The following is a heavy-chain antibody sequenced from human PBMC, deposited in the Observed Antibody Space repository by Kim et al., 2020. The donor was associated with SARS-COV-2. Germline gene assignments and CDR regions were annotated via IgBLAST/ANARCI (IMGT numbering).Heavy chain of an antibody. V-gene: IGHV4-59*01. Sequence: SETLSLTCTVSGGSISSYYWSWIRQPPGKGLEWIGYIYYSGSTNYNPSLKSRVTISVDTSKNQFSLKLSSVTAADTAVYYCARDNIVVVPAAMGYYYGMDVWGQGTTVTVSS. J-gene: IGHJ6*02. D-gene: IGHD2-2*01. CDR1: GGSISSYY. CDR2: IYYSGST. CDR3: ARDNIVVVPAAMGYYYGMDV.